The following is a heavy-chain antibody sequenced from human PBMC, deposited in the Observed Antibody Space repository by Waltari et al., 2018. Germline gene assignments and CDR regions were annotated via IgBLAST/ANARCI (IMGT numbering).Heavy chain of an antibody. Sequence: QVQLVESGGGLVKPGGSLRLSCAASGFTFSDYYMSWIRQAPGKGLEWIGEIYHSGSTNYNPSLKSRVTISVDKSKNQFSLKLSSVTAADTAVYYCARRYSGSYFADYWGQGTLVTVSS. CDR3: ARRYSGSYFADY. D-gene: IGHD1-26*01. V-gene: IGHV4-34*01. J-gene: IGHJ4*02. CDR1: GFTFSDYY. CDR2: IYHSGST.